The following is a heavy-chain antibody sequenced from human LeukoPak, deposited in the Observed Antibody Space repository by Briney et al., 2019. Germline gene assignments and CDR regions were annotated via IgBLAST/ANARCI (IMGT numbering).Heavy chain of an antibody. CDR2: IKQDGSEK. CDR1: GFTFSSYW. J-gene: IGHJ4*02. Sequence: GGSLRLSCAASGFTFSSYWVSWVRQAPGKGLEWVANIKQDGSEKYYVDSVKGRFTISRDNAKSSLYLQMNGLRAEDTAVYYCASQNDYGGNCFFEYWGQGTLVTVSS. CDR3: ASQNDYGGNCFFEY. V-gene: IGHV3-7*01. D-gene: IGHD4-23*01.